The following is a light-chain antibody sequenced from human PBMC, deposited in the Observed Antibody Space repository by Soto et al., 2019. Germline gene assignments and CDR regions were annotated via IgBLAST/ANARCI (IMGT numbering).Light chain of an antibody. Sequence: IQLTQSPSSLSASVGDRVTITCRASQGISSFLAWYQQKPGKAPNLLIYGASTLQSGVPSRFSGSGSGTDFTLTIGSLQPEDVATYYCQQLNSFPIPFGPGTKVDIK. V-gene: IGKV1-9*01. CDR1: QGISSF. CDR2: GAS. CDR3: QQLNSFPIP. J-gene: IGKJ3*01.